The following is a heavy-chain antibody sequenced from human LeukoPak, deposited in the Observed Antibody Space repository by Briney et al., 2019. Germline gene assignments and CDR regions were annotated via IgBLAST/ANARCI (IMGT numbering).Heavy chain of an antibody. CDR2: INGDGSNV. CDR1: GFVFSDYY. V-gene: IGHV3-74*01. D-gene: IGHD5-18*01. CDR3: ARARSSYGYGDAFDI. J-gene: IGHJ3*02. Sequence: GGSLRLSCAASGFVFSDYYMHWVRQAPGKGLVWVSHINGDGSNVNYADSVKGRFTISRDNSKNTLYLQMNSLRAEDTAVYYCARARSSYGYGDAFDIWGQGTMVTVSS.